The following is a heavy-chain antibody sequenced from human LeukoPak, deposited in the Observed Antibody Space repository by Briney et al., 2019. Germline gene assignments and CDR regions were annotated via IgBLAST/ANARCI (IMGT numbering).Heavy chain of an antibody. CDR1: GYTFTGYC. CDR2: INPKSGGT. D-gene: IGHD6-19*01. Sequence: ASVKVSCKASGYTFTGYCMHWVRQAPGQGLEWMGWINPKSGGTNYAQKFQGRVTMTRDTSISTTYMELSKLRSDDTAVYYCARDLGISGWYAPPLGYFDYWGQGTLVTVSS. J-gene: IGHJ4*02. CDR3: ARDLGISGWYAPPLGYFDY. V-gene: IGHV1-2*02.